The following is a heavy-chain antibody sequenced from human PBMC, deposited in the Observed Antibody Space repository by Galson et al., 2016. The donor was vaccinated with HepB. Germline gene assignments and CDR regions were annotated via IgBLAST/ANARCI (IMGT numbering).Heavy chain of an antibody. CDR1: GFIFGDYA. CDR3: AKGIGSGWSDY. J-gene: IGHJ4*02. D-gene: IGHD6-19*01. V-gene: IGHV3-9*01. Sequence: SLRLSCAASGFIFGDYAMSWVRQSPGKGLEWVSGLTWNGGIIGYADSVKGRFTISRDNARNLLFLQMNNLRSEDTALYYCAKGIGSGWSDYWGPGTLVSVSS. CDR2: LTWNGGII.